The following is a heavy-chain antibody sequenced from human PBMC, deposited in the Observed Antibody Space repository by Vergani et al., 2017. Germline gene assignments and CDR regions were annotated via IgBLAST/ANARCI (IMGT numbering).Heavy chain of an antibody. CDR2: IIPIIGTT. J-gene: IGHJ6*02. V-gene: IGHV1-69*11. Sequence: QGQLVQSGAEVKKPGSSMKVSCKASGVAFSSYAINWVRQAPGQGLEWMGRIIPIIGTTNYAQKFQGRVTIAADEFSSTVFMELSSLTYEDTAVYYCARDVPVFCSGGRCYPGNDQYYAMEVWGQGTTVTVSS. CDR3: ARDVPVFCSGGRCYPGNDQYYAMEV. CDR1: GVAFSSYA. D-gene: IGHD2-15*01.